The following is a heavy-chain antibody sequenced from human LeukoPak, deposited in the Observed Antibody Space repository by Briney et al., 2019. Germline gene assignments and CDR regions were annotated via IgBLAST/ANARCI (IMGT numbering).Heavy chain of an antibody. CDR2: ISSSSYYI. D-gene: IGHD6-19*01. CDR3: ASGYSSGWYPFDY. V-gene: IGHV3-21*01. Sequence: GGSLRLSCAASGFTFSSYSMNWVRQAPGKGLEWVSSISSSSYYIYYADSMKGRFTISRDNAKNSLYLQMNSLRAEGTAVYYCASGYSSGWYPFDYWGQGTLVTVSS. J-gene: IGHJ4*02. CDR1: GFTFSSYS.